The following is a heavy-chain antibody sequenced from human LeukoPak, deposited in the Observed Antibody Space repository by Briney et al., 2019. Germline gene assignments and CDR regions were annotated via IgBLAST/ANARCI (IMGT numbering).Heavy chain of an antibody. CDR2: ISGSGGST. Sequence: GGSLRLSCAASGFTFSSYAMSWVRRAPGKGLEWVSAISGSGGSTYYADSVKGRFTISRDNSKNTLYLQMNSLRAEDTAVYYCAREPGGSDIVATIEDYWGQGTLVTVSS. CDR3: AREPGGSDIVATIEDY. J-gene: IGHJ4*02. V-gene: IGHV3-23*01. D-gene: IGHD5-12*01. CDR1: GFTFSSYA.